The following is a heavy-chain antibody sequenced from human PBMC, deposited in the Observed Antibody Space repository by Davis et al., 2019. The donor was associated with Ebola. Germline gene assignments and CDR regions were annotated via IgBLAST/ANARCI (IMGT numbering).Heavy chain of an antibody. J-gene: IGHJ4*02. CDR2: ISAYNGNT. CDR3: ARGPVGDYVGIGSAY. CDR1: GYTFTSYG. Sequence: AASVTVSCQASGYTFTSYGISWVRQAPGQGLEWMGLISAYNGNTNYAQKLQGRVTMTTDTSTSTAYMELRSLRSDDTAVYYCARGPVGDYVGIGSAYWGQGTLVTVSS. V-gene: IGHV1-18*04. D-gene: IGHD4-17*01.